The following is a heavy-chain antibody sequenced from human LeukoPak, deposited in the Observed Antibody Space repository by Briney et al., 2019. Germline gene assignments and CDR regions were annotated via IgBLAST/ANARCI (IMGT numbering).Heavy chain of an antibody. CDR3: ARHQKSRYDSSGYHY. CDR1: GGSISSSSYY. Sequence: SETLSLTCTVSGGSISSSSYYWGWIRQPPGKGLEWIGSIYYSGSTYYNPSLKSRVTISVDTSKNQSSLKLSSVTAADTAVYYCARHQKSRYDSSGYHYWGQGTLVTVSS. D-gene: IGHD3-22*01. CDR2: IYYSGST. J-gene: IGHJ4*02. V-gene: IGHV4-39*01.